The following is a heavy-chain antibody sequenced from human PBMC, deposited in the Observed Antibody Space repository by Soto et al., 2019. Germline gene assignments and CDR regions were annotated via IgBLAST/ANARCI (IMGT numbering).Heavy chain of an antibody. D-gene: IGHD3-9*01. CDR3: AHSARDYFILTGQYLPRNFDY. CDR1: GFSLRTSGVG. J-gene: IGHJ4*02. V-gene: IGHV2-5*01. Sequence: QITLKESGPTLVKPTQTLTLTCTFSGFSLRTSGVGVCWIRQPPGKALEWLALIYWHADNRYSPSLQNRLTSPKDTSKNQLILTMTNRDPVDTATYYFAHSARDYFILTGQYLPRNFDYWGQGTMVTVSS. CDR2: IYWHADN.